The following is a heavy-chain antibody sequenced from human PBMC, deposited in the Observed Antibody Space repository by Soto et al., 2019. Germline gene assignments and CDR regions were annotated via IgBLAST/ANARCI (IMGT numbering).Heavy chain of an antibody. Sequence: PGGSLRLSCAASGFTFSGSAMHWVRQASGKGLEWVGRIRSKANSYATAYAASVKGRFTISRDDSKNTAYLQMNSLKTEDTAVYYCTRQILLNDVNVWGQGTKVTVYS. J-gene: IGHJ6*02. CDR2: IRSKANSYAT. V-gene: IGHV3-73*01. D-gene: IGHD1-26*01. CDR1: GFTFSGSA. CDR3: TRQILLNDVNV.